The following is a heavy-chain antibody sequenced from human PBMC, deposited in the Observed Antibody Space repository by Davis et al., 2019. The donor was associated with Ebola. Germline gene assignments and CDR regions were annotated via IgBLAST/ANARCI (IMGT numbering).Heavy chain of an antibody. V-gene: IGHV1-18*01. CDR3: ARCYCSSRNCYAKWSDP. CDR1: GYKFISYG. CDR2: ISGYNGNT. D-gene: IGHD2-2*01. J-gene: IGHJ5*02. Sequence: ASVKVSCKTSGYKFISYGIAWVRQAPGQGLEWMAWISGYNGNTEYAQKFHDRVTVTTDTSTATGFLELKSLRADDTAVYYCARCYCSSRNCYAKWSDPWGQGTLITVSS.